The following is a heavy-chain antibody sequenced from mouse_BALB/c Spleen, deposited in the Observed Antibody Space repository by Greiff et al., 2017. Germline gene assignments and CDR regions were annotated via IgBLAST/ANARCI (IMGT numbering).Heavy chain of an antibody. CDR3: ARWGTTVVADY. CDR2: INPGSGGT. CDR1: GYAFTNYL. Sequence: QVQLKQSGAELVRPGTSVKVSCKASGYAFTNYLIEWVKQRPGQGLEWIGVINPGSGGTNYNEKFKGKATLTADKSSSTAYMQLSSLTSDDSAVYFCARWGTTVVADYWGQGTTLTVSS. D-gene: IGHD1-1*01. V-gene: IGHV1-54*01. J-gene: IGHJ2*01.